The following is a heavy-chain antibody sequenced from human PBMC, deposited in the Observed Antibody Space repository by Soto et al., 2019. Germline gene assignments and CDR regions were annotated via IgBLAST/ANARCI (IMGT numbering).Heavy chain of an antibody. CDR3: AGPAGSYYYDSSGTFDY. CDR1: GGSISSSSYY. Sequence: SETLSLTCTVSGGSISSSSYYWGWIRQPPGKGLEWIGSIYYSGSTYYNPSLKSRVTISVDTSKNQFSLKLSSVTAADTAVYYCAGPAGSYYYDSSGTFDYWGQGTLVTVSS. D-gene: IGHD3-22*01. V-gene: IGHV4-39*01. J-gene: IGHJ4*02. CDR2: IYYSGST.